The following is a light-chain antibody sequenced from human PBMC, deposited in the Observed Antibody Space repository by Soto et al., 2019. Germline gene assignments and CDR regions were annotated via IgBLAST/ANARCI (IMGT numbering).Light chain of an antibody. CDR1: QSVSSSY. CDR3: QQYCSSQYT. CDR2: GPS. Sequence: EIVLTQSPGTLSLSQGERATLSCRAIQSVSSSYLAWYQQKPGQAPRLLIYGPSSMATGIPDRFSGSGSGTAFTLTISRLEPEDFAVYYCQQYCSSQYTFGQGTKLEIK. J-gene: IGKJ2*01. V-gene: IGKV3-20*01.